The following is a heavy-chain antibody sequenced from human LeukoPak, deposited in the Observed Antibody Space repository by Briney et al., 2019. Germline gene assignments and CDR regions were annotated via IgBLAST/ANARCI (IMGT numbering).Heavy chain of an antibody. CDR2: IGAYNGNT. V-gene: IGHV1-18*01. CDR1: GYTFTSYG. D-gene: IGHD3-9*01. CDR3: ARVSRVRYFDWPPGG. J-gene: IGHJ4*02. Sequence: ASVKVSCKASGYTFTSYGISWVRQAPGQGLEWMGWIGAYNGNTNYAQKFQGRVTITADESTSTAYMELSSLRSEDTAVYYCARVSRVRYFDWPPGGWGQGTLVTVSS.